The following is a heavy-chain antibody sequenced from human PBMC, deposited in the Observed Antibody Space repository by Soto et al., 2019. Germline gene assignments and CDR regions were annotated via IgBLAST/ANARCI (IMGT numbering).Heavy chain of an antibody. Sequence: QVQLVQSGAEVKKHGASVKVSCKASGYTFTSYGLSWVRQAPGQGLEWMGRISAYNYNTNYAQKLQGRVTMTTDTSTSTAYLELRRLRSDDTAVYYCARVVGALGHGFDPWCQGTLVTVSS. D-gene: IGHD3-3*01. CDR1: GYTFTSYG. V-gene: IGHV1-18*01. CDR3: ARVVGALGHGFDP. J-gene: IGHJ5*02. CDR2: ISAYNYNT.